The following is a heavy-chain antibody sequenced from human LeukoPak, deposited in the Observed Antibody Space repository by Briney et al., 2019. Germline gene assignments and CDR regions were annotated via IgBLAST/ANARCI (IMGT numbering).Heavy chain of an antibody. CDR3: ARSPTSWYFDY. D-gene: IGHD2-2*01. Sequence: GGSLRLSCAASGFTFSSYWMHWVRQGPGKGLVWVSRIYSDGSRTTYADSVKGRFTISGDNAKNTLYLQMSSLRPEDTSVYYCARSPTSWYFDYWGQGTLVTVSS. J-gene: IGHJ4*02. CDR2: IYSDGSRT. CDR1: GFTFSSYW. V-gene: IGHV3-74*01.